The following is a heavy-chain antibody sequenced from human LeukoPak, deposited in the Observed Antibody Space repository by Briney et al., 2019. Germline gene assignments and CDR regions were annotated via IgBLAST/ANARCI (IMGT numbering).Heavy chain of an antibody. D-gene: IGHD3-22*01. Sequence: SETLSLTCTVSGGSISSSSYYWGWIRQPPGKGLEWIGSIYYSGSTYYNPSLKSRVTISVDTSKNQFSLKLSSVTAADTAVYYCANRYYYDSSGYLPYFDYWGQGTLVTVSS. CDR2: IYYSGST. CDR1: GGSISSSSYY. J-gene: IGHJ4*02. CDR3: ANRYYYDSSGYLPYFDY. V-gene: IGHV4-39*01.